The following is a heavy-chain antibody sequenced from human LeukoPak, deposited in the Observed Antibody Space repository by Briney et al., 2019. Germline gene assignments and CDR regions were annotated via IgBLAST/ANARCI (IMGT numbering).Heavy chain of an antibody. CDR1: GFSFSSYA. J-gene: IGHJ4*02. V-gene: IGHV3-23*01. D-gene: IGHD5-18*01. CDR2: ISGSGGST. CDR3: AKDGYEGGGYYFDY. Sequence: PGGSVRLSCAASGFSFSSYAMSWVRQAPGKGLEWVSAISGSGGSTYYADSVKGRFTISRDSSKNTLYLQMNSLRAEDTAVYYCAKDGYEGGGYYFDYWGQGTLVTVSS.